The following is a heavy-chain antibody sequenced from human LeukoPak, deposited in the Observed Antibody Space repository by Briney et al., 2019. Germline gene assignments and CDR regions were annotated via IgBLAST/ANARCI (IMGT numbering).Heavy chain of an antibody. V-gene: IGHV3-33*01. D-gene: IGHD3-22*01. Sequence: GGSLRLSCAASGFTFSSYGMHWVRQAPGKGLEWVAVIWYDGSNKYYADSVKGRFTISRDNSKNTLYLQMNSLRAEDTAVYYCARDNYYDSSGYFDYWGQGTLVTVSS. CDR1: GFTFSSYG. CDR3: ARDNYYDSSGYFDY. J-gene: IGHJ4*02. CDR2: IWYDGSNK.